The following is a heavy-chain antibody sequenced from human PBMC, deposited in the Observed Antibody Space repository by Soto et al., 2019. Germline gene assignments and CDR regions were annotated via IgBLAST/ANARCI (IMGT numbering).Heavy chain of an antibody. CDR1: GGSFSGYY. CDR3: ALWSYYSNY. J-gene: IGHJ4*02. D-gene: IGHD1-26*01. Sequence: TLSLTCAVYGGSFSGYYWSWIRQPPGKGLEWIGEINHSGSTNYNPSLKSRVTISVDTSKNQFSLKLSSVTAADTAVYYCALWSYYSNYWGQGTLVTVSS. V-gene: IGHV4-34*01. CDR2: INHSGST.